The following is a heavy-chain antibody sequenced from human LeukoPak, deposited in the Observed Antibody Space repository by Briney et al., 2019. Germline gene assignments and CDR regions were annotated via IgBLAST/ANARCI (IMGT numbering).Heavy chain of an antibody. CDR1: GFTFRTSE. CDR2: ISSSGTTI. J-gene: IGHJ4*02. CDR3: ATKISGSYYEYIDY. V-gene: IGHV3-48*03. D-gene: IGHD1-26*01. Sequence: GGSLTLPCAASGFTFRTSEMNWVRQAPGKGLEWVSYISSSGTTIYYADSLKGRFTNSRDNAKNSLYLQMNSLRAEDTAVYYCATKISGSYYEYIDYWGQGTLVTVSS.